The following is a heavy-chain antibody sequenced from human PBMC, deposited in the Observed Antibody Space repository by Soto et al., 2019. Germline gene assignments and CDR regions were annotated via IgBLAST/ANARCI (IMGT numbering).Heavy chain of an antibody. J-gene: IGHJ3*02. CDR2: INGDGSYT. CDR1: GFTFSTYW. Sequence: EVQLVESGGGLVQPGGSLRLSCAASGFTFSTYWMHWVRQAPEKGLLWVSHINGDGSYTDFADSVQGRFTISRDNAKNTVYLQRQSLRVEDTAVYFCVRTWHGFDIWGPGTMVTVSS. CDR3: VRTWHGFDI. V-gene: IGHV3-74*01.